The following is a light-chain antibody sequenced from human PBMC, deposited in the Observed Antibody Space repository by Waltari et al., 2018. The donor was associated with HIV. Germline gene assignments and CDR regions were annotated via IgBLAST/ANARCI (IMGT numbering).Light chain of an antibody. CDR3: SSYTTSSTYV. CDR2: DVN. V-gene: IGLV2-14*03. CDR1: SSDVGAYDY. J-gene: IGLJ1*01. Sequence: QSALPQPASVSGSPGQSITISCTGTSSDVGAYDYASWYQQHPGKAPKLMIYDVNNRPSWVSHRFSGSKSATTASLTISGLQADDEADYYCSSYTTSSTYVFGTGTKVTVL.